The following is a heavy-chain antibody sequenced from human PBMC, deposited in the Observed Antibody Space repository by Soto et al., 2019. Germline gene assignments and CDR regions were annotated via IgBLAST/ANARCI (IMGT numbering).Heavy chain of an antibody. CDR3: ARVGYDFWGGYYYTWFDP. D-gene: IGHD3-3*01. Sequence: QVQLVQSGAEVKKPGSSVKVSCKASGGTVSSYAISWLRQAPGQGLEWRGGIIPIFGTANYAKKYKGRVTITGEASTSTAYLELSSHRPEDTAVYYGARVGYDFWGGYYYTWFDPWGQGTLVTVSS. CDR1: GGTVSSYA. CDR2: IIPIFGTA. J-gene: IGHJ5*02. V-gene: IGHV1-69*01.